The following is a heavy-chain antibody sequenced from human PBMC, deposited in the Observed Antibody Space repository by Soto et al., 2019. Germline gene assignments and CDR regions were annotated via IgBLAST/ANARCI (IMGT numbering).Heavy chain of an antibody. Sequence: ASVKVSCKASGYTFTSNGISWVRQTPGQGLEWMGWISAYNGNTNYAQKLQGRVTMTTDTSTSTAYMELRSLRSDDTAVYYCARGRGIAVARRWFDPWGQGTLVTVSS. CDR1: GYTFTSNG. CDR3: ARGRGIAVARRWFDP. CDR2: ISAYNGNT. V-gene: IGHV1-18*01. J-gene: IGHJ5*02. D-gene: IGHD6-19*01.